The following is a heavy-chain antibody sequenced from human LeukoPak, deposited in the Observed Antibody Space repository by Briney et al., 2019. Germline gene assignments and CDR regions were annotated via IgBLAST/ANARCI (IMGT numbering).Heavy chain of an antibody. Sequence: PGGSLRLSCAASGFTFSSYAMSWDRQAPGKGLEWVSAISGSGGSTYYADSVKGRFTISRDNSKNTLYLQMNSLRAEDTAVYYCAKDYYGSGTRMPWDYWGQGTLVTVSS. J-gene: IGHJ4*02. V-gene: IGHV3-23*01. CDR3: AKDYYGSGTRMPWDY. CDR2: ISGSGGST. CDR1: GFTFSSYA. D-gene: IGHD3-10*01.